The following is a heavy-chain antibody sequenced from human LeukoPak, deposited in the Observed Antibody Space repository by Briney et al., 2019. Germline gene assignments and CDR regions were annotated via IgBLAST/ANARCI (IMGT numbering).Heavy chain of an antibody. V-gene: IGHV4-59*08. Sequence: SETLSLTCTVSGGSISSYYWSWIRQPPGKGLEWIGYIYYSGSTNYNPSLKSRVTISVDTSKNQFSLKLSSVTAADTAVYYCARAMFDGSGSYYEDCWGQGTLVTVSS. CDR3: ARAMFDGSGSYYEDC. J-gene: IGHJ4*02. D-gene: IGHD3-10*01. CDR2: IYYSGST. CDR1: GGSISSYY.